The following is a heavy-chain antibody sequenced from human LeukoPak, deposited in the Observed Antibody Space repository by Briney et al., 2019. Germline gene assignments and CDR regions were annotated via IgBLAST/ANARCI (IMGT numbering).Heavy chain of an antibody. J-gene: IGHJ4*02. D-gene: IGHD2-15*01. Sequence: SVNVSRQASGYTFTRYYIVWVRQAPAQGLEWMGRIETSGGSTSYAQKFQGRDTMTRGTSTSTVYMELSSLISEDAAVYYCARNSGSGFDWWGQGTLLTVSS. CDR2: IETSGGST. V-gene: IGHV1-46*01. CDR1: GYTFTRYY. CDR3: ARNSGSGFDW.